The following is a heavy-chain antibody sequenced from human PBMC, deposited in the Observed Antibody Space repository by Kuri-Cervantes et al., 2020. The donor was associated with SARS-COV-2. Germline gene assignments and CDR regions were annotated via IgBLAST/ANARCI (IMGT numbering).Heavy chain of an antibody. CDR1: GYTFTGYY. Sequence: ASVKVSCKASGYTFTGYYMHWVRQAPGQGLEWMGWINPNSGGTNYAQKFQGRVTMTRDTSISTAYMELSRLRSDDTAVYYCARDTVVVPAASSDYWGQGTLVTVSS. CDR2: INPNSGGT. J-gene: IGHJ4*02. V-gene: IGHV1-2*02. D-gene: IGHD2-2*01. CDR3: ARDTVVVPAASSDY.